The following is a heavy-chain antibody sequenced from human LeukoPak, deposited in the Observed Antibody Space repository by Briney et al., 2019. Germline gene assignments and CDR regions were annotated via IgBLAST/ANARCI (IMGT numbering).Heavy chain of an antibody. Sequence: SETLSLTCTVSGGSISSGSYYWSWIRQPAGKGLEWIGRIYTSGSTNYNPSLKSRVTISVDTSKNQFSLKLSSVTAADTAVYYCARMDCSGGSCYSGWFDPWGQGTLVTVSS. CDR1: GGSISSGSYY. D-gene: IGHD2-15*01. CDR2: IYTSGST. CDR3: ARMDCSGGSCYSGWFDP. V-gene: IGHV4-61*02. J-gene: IGHJ5*02.